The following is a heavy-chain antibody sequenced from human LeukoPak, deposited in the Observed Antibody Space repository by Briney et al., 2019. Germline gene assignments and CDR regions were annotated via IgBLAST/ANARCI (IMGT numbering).Heavy chain of an antibody. J-gene: IGHJ5*02. CDR1: GYTFTSYD. CDR2: MNPNSGNT. D-gene: IGHD6-13*01. Sequence: GASVKVSCKASGYTFTSYDINWVRQATGQGLEWMGWMNPNSGNTGYAQKFQGRVTITRNTSISTAYMELSSLRSEDTAVYYCARDTSYSSSHPVPLDPWGQGTLVTVSS. V-gene: IGHV1-8*03. CDR3: ARDTSYSSSHPVPLDP.